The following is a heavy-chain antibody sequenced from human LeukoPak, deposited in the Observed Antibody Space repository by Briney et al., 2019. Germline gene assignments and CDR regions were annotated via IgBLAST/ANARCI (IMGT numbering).Heavy chain of an antibody. V-gene: IGHV3-23*01. Sequence: GGSLRLSCAGSGFTSSSYAMSWVRQAPGKGLEWVSAISGSGGSTYYADSVKGRFTISRDNSKNTLYLQMNNLRAEDTAVYCCAKDLDCSSTSCYPDYWGQGTLVTVSS. J-gene: IGHJ4*02. CDR3: AKDLDCSSTSCYPDY. CDR2: ISGSGGST. CDR1: GFTSSSYA. D-gene: IGHD2-2*01.